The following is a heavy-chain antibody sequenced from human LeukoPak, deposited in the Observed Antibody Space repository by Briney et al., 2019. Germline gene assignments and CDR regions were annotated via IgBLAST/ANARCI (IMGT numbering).Heavy chain of an antibody. V-gene: IGHV3-74*01. CDR1: GFTFSSYW. J-gene: IGHJ4*02. CDR3: ARGTALQDY. D-gene: IGHD2/OR15-2a*01. CDR2: INPDGTTT. Sequence: GGSLRLSCAASGFTFSSYWMHWVRQAPGKGLVWVSHINPDGTTTSYADSVKGRFTISRDNAQNTLYLQMNSLRAEDAAVYYCARGTALQDYWGQGTLVTVSS.